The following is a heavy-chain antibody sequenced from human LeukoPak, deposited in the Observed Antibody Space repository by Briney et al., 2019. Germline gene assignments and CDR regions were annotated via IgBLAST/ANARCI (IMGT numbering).Heavy chain of an antibody. V-gene: IGHV3-64*04. CDR3: AKSQDGGRLFHFDY. D-gene: IGHD1-26*01. CDR2: ISSNGGST. CDR1: GFTFSSYA. Sequence: SGGSLRLSCSASGFTFSSYAMHWVRQAPGKGLEYVSAISSNGGSTYYADSVKGRFTISRDNSKNTLYLQMNSLRAEDTAVYFCAKSQDGGRLFHFDYWGQGTLVTVSS. J-gene: IGHJ4*02.